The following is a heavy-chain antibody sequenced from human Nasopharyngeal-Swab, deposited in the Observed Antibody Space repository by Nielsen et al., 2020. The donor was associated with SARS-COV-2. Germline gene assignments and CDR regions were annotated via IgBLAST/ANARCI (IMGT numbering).Heavy chain of an antibody. Sequence: SETLSLTCAVYGGSFSGYFWSWIRHPPGKGLGWIGEINHSGSTNYNPSLKSQVPISVATSKNKFSLKLSSVTAADTAAYYCARYRQYRGYYYYGMDVWGQGTTVTVSS. CDR2: INHSGST. V-gene: IGHV4-34*01. J-gene: IGHJ6*02. CDR3: ARYRQYRGYYYYGMDV. D-gene: IGHD6-13*01. CDR1: GGSFSGYF.